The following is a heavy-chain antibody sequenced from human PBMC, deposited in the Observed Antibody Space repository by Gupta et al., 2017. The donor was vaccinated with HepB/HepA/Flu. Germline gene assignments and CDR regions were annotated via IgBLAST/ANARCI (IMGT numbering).Heavy chain of an antibody. Sequence: EVQLVESGGGLVQPGVSLRLSCADSGFTFRSYSMNWVRQAPGKGLEWVSYISSSSSTIYYADSVKGRFTISRDNAKNSLYLQMNSLRDEDTAVYYCARDRAILWFGRLDYWGQGTLVTVSS. CDR2: ISSSSSTI. D-gene: IGHD3-10*01. CDR1: GFTFRSYS. J-gene: IGHJ4*02. V-gene: IGHV3-48*02. CDR3: ARDRAILWFGRLDY.